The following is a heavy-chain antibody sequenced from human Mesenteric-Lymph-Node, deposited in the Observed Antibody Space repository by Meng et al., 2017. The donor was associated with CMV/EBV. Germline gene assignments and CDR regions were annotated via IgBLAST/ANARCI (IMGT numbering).Heavy chain of an antibody. CDR3: ARNRYSYGFYYYYGMDV. Sequence: ASVKVSCKASGYIFTGYYMHWVRQAPGQGLEWMGWINPDSDGTMYAQKFQGRVTMTRDTSISTAYMELSSLRSEDTAVYYCARNRYSYGFYYYYGMDVWGQGTTVTVSS. CDR1: GYIFTGYY. D-gene: IGHD5-18*01. CDR2: INPDSDGT. J-gene: IGHJ6*02. V-gene: IGHV1-2*02.